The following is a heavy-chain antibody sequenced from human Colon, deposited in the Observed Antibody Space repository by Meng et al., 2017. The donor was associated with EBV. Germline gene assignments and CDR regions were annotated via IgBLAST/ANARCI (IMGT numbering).Heavy chain of an antibody. Sequence: WGAGLLKPSETLSLTCAVFGGFLDNIDYFWDWIRQPPGKGLEWIGSVRYSGTAYYNPSLTSRVTISVDTPKNQFSLNLSSLTAADTAVYYCARHVYGDSYGFWGQGTLVTVSS. CDR3: ARHVYGDSYGF. D-gene: IGHD4-17*01. CDR1: GGFLDNIDYF. CDR2: VRYSGTA. V-gene: IGHV4-39*01. J-gene: IGHJ4*02.